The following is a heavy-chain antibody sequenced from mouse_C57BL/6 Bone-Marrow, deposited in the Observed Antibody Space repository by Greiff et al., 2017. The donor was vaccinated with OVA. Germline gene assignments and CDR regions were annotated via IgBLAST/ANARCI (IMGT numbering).Heavy chain of an antibody. D-gene: IGHD1-1*01. CDR2: IDPETGGT. Sequence: QVQLQQSGAELVRPGASVTLSCKASGYTFTDYEMHWVKQTPVHGLEWIGAIDPETGGTAYNQKFKGKAILTADKSSSTAYIELRSLTSEYSAVYSCTRDCITTVVALYWYFDVWGTGTTVTVSS. CDR1: GYTFTDYE. V-gene: IGHV1-15*01. CDR3: TRDCITTVVALYWYFDV. J-gene: IGHJ1*03.